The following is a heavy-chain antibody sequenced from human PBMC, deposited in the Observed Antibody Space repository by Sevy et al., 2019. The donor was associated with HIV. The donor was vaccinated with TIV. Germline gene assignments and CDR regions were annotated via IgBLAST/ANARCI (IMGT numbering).Heavy chain of an antibody. CDR2: INPNSGGT. Sequence: ASVKVSCKASGYTFTGYYMHWVRQAPGQGLEWMGWINPNSGGTNYAQKFQGRVTMTRETSISTAYMELSRLRSDDTAVYYCAREGSVVPEYFQHWGQGTLVTVSS. J-gene: IGHJ1*01. D-gene: IGHD2-15*01. V-gene: IGHV1-2*02. CDR3: AREGSVVPEYFQH. CDR1: GYTFTGYY.